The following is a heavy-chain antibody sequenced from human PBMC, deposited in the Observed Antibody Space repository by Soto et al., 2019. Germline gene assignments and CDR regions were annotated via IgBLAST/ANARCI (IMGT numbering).Heavy chain of an antibody. CDR2: INNIGSYI. D-gene: IGHD3-10*01. V-gene: IGHV3-21*06. CDR3: ARVTFYYNSGRDYYYMDV. Sequence: PGGSLRLSCAASGFTFSSTTLTWVRQAPGKGLEWVSSINNIGSYIYYADSVKGRFIISRDNAKNSLYLQMNSLRAEDTAVYYCARVTFYYNSGRDYYYMDVWGKGTAVTVSS. CDR1: GFTFSSTT. J-gene: IGHJ6*03.